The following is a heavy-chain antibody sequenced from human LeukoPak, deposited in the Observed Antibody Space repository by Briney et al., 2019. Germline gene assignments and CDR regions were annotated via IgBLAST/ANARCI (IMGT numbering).Heavy chain of an antibody. CDR2: IIPIFGTA. Sequence: SVKVSCKASGGTFSSYAISWVRQAPGQGLEWMGGIIPIFGTANYAQKFQGRVAITADESTSTAYMELSSLRSEDTAVYYCARIGPLLWFGELFSDYWGQGTLVTVSS. CDR3: ARIGPLLWFGELFSDY. CDR1: GGTFSSYA. V-gene: IGHV1-69*13. J-gene: IGHJ4*02. D-gene: IGHD3-10*01.